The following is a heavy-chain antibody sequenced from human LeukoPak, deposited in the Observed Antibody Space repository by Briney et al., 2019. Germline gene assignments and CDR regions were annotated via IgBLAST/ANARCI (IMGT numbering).Heavy chain of an antibody. CDR3: ARNSGDYVWGPYYYYYYMDV. Sequence: GGSLRLSCAASGFTFSSYWMHWVRQAPGKGLVWVSRINSDGSSTSYADSVKGRFTISRDNAKNTLYLQMNSLRAEDTAVYYCARNSGDYVWGPYYYYYYMDVWGKGTTVTISS. CDR1: GFTFSSYW. D-gene: IGHD3-16*01. CDR2: INSDGSST. J-gene: IGHJ6*03. V-gene: IGHV3-74*01.